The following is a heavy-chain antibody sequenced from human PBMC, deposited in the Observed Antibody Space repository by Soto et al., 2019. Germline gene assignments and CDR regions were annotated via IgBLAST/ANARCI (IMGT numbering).Heavy chain of an antibody. V-gene: IGHV4-31*03. Sequence: QVQLQESGPGLVKPSQTLSLTCTVSGGSISSGGYYWSWIRQHPGKGLEWIGYIYYSGSTYYNPSHKSRVTISVDTSKNQFSLQLSAVTAADTAVYYCARDTLWFGELSGVYYYGMDVWGQGTTVTVSS. D-gene: IGHD3-10*01. CDR2: IYYSGST. CDR3: ARDTLWFGELSGVYYYGMDV. CDR1: GGSISSGGYY. J-gene: IGHJ6*02.